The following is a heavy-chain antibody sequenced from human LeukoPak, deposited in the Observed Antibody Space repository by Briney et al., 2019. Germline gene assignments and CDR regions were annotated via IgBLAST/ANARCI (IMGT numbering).Heavy chain of an antibody. V-gene: IGHV3-74*01. CDR3: ARGGNYYLDY. D-gene: IGHD2/OR15-2a*01. J-gene: IGHJ4*02. CDR2: MNSEGTTI. Sequence: GGFLRLSCEVSGFTFRTSWMHWVRQAPGGGLVWVSRMNSEGTTINYADSVKGRFTTSRDNDKNTLYLQMNSLRAEDTAVYYCARGGNYYLDYWGQRTLATVSS. CDR1: GFTFRTSW.